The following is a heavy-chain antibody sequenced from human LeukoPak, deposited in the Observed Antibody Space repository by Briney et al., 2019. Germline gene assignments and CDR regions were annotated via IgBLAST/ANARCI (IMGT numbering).Heavy chain of an antibody. Sequence: PGGSLRLSCAASGFTFSSYAMHWVRQAPGKGLEWVAVISYDGSNKYYADSVKGRFTISRDNSKNTLYLQMNSLRAEDTALYYCAKDPISSGSGAFDIWGQGTMVTVSS. J-gene: IGHJ3*02. CDR1: GFTFSSYA. CDR3: AKDPISSGSGAFDI. D-gene: IGHD3-9*01. CDR2: ISYDGSNK. V-gene: IGHV3-30*04.